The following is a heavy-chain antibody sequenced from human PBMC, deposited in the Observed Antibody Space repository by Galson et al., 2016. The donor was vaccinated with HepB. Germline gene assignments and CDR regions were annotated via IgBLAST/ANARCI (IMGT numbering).Heavy chain of an antibody. CDR2: VYTSGTT. J-gene: IGHJ3*02. Sequence: TLSLTCSVSGDSMTTEAFFWTWIRQTAGKGLEWIGRVYTSGTTRYHPSLKNRVTISIDTSQNQFSLRLTSVTAADTALYYCARGHGFCTGDSCYSTGAFDIWGRGTMVTVSS. D-gene: IGHD2-15*01. CDR1: GDSMTTEAFF. V-gene: IGHV4-61*02. CDR3: ARGHGFCTGDSCYSTGAFDI.